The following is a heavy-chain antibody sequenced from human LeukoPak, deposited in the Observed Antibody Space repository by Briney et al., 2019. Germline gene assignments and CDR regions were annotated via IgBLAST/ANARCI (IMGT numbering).Heavy chain of an antibody. Sequence: SETLSLTCTVSGCSISSSSYYWGWIRQPPGKGLEWIGSIYYSGSTYYNPSLKSRVTISVDTSKNQFSLKLSSATAADTAVYYCARRLIIAAAGFDYWGQGTLVTVSS. CDR2: IYYSGST. V-gene: IGHV4-39*07. J-gene: IGHJ4*02. CDR1: GCSISSSSYY. CDR3: ARRLIIAAAGFDY. D-gene: IGHD6-13*01.